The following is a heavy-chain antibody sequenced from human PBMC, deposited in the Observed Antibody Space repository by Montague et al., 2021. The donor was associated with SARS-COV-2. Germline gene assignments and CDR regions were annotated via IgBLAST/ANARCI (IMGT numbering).Heavy chain of an antibody. J-gene: IGHJ4*02. CDR1: GDSMNNYY. CDR2: INYGGST. D-gene: IGHD6-13*01. V-gene: IGHV4-59*01. Sequence: SETLSLTCTVPGDSMNNYYWSWIRQPPGKGLEWIGYINYGGSTHYNPSLQSRVTLSKDTSKNQFSLRLTSVTAADTAMYFCARAPIYRSSWYAYFDYWGQGTLVTVSS. CDR3: ARAPIYRSSWYAYFDY.